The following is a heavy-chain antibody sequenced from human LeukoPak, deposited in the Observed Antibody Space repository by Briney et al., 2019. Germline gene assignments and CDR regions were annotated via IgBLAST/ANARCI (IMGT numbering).Heavy chain of an antibody. CDR3: ARDHYHHLYFDY. CDR2: IVPIFGTA. D-gene: IGHD1-14*01. CDR1: GGTFSSYA. Sequence: SVKVSCKASGGTFSSYAISWVRQAPGQGLEWMGGIVPIFGTANYAQKFQGRVTITADESTSTAYMELSSLRSEDTAVYYCARDHYHHLYFDYWGQGTLVTVSS. V-gene: IGHV1-69*13. J-gene: IGHJ4*02.